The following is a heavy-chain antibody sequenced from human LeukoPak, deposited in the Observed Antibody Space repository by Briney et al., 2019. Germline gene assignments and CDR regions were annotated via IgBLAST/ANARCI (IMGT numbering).Heavy chain of an antibody. Sequence: PSETLSLTCAVYGGSFSGYYWSWIRQPPGKGLEWIGEINHSGSTNYNPSLKSRVTISVDTSKNQFSLKLSSVTAADTAVYYCARALSRGYSYGRARYFDYWGQGTLVTVSS. D-gene: IGHD5-18*01. J-gene: IGHJ4*02. CDR1: GGSFSGYY. CDR2: INHSGST. CDR3: ARALSRGYSYGRARYFDY. V-gene: IGHV4-34*01.